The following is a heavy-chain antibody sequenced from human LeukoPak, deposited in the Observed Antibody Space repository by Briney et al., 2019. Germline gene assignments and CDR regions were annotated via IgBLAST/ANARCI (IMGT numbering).Heavy chain of an antibody. CDR2: IKQDGSEK. CDR3: ARGYSSSSWGY. D-gene: IGHD6-6*01. V-gene: IGHV3-7*01. J-gene: IGHJ4*02. CDR1: GFTFSSYW. Sequence: GGSLRLSCAASGFTFSSYWMSWVRQAPGKGLEWVANIKQDGSEKYYVDSVKGRFAISRDNAKNSLYLQMNSLRAEDTAVYYCARGYSSSSWGYWGQGTLVTVSS.